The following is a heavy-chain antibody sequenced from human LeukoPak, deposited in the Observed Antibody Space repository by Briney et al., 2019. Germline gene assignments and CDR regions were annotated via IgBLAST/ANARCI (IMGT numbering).Heavy chain of an antibody. V-gene: IGHV3-74*01. CDR1: GFAFSSNW. D-gene: IGHD7-27*01. CDR3: ATSLGPLTEY. CDR2: INSGGSGT. J-gene: IGHJ4*02. Sequence: GSLRLSCAASGFAFSSNWVHWVRQTPGKGLVWVSRINSGGSGTSYAASVEGRFTISRDNVKNTLYLQMDSPRAEDTAVYYCATSLGPLTEYWGQGTLVTVSS.